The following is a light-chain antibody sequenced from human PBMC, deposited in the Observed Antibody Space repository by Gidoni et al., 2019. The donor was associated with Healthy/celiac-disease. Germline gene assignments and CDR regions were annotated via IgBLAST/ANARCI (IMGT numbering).Light chain of an antibody. Sequence: DIQMTQPPSSLSASVGDRVTITCQASQDSSNYFNWYQQKPGKAPKLLIYDASKLETGVPSRCSGSGAGTDFTFIISMLQPEDIATYYCQQYDNLPLTFXPXTKVDIK. CDR2: DAS. V-gene: IGKV1-33*01. CDR3: QQYDNLPLT. J-gene: IGKJ3*01. CDR1: QDSSNY.